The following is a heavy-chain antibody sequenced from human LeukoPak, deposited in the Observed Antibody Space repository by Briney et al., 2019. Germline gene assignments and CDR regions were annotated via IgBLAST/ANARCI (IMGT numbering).Heavy chain of an antibody. D-gene: IGHD3-16*02. J-gene: IGHJ4*02. CDR2: ISGIGGST. CDR3: AKAIYDYVWGSYRYIDY. CDR1: GFTFSSYA. Sequence: GGSPRLSCAASGFTFSSYAMSWVRQAPGKGLEWVSAISGIGGSTYYADSVKGRFTISRDTSKNTQYLQMNSLRAEDTAVYYCAKAIYDYVWGSYRYIDYWGQGTLVTVSS. V-gene: IGHV3-23*01.